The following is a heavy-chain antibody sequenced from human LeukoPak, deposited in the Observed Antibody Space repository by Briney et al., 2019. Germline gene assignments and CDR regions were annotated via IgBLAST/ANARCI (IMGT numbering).Heavy chain of an antibody. CDR2: ISYDGSNK. V-gene: IGHV3-30*18. CDR3: AKSGLNRFDY. D-gene: IGHD2-15*01. J-gene: IGHJ4*02. CDR1: GFTFSSYG. Sequence: PGGSLRLSCAASGFTFSSYGMHWVRQAPGKGLEWVAVISYDGSNKYYADSVKGRFTISRDNSKNTLYLQMNGLRAEDTAVYYCAKSGLNRFDYWGQGTLVTVSS.